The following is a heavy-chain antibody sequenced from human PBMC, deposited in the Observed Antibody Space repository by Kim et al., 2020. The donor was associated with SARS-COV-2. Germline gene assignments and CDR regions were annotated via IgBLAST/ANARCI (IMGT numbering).Heavy chain of an antibody. J-gene: IGHJ4*02. V-gene: IGHV3-30*04. D-gene: IGHD3-3*01. Sequence: GGSLRLSCAASGFTFSSYAMHWVRQAPGKGLEWVAVISYDGSNKYYADSVKGRFTISRDNSKNTLYLQMNSLRAEDTAVYYCATGVLRFLEWPQGFDYWGQGTLVTVSS. CDR3: ATGVLRFLEWPQGFDY. CDR2: ISYDGSNK. CDR1: GFTFSSYA.